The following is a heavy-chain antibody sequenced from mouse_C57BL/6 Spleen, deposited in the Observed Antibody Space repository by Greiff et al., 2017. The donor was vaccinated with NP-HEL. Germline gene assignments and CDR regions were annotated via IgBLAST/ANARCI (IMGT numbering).Heavy chain of an antibody. CDR1: GYSITSGYY. D-gene: IGHD1-1*01. CDR2: ISYDGSN. J-gene: IGHJ2*01. Sequence: EVQLQESGPGLVKPSQSLSLTCSVTGYSITSGYYWNWIRQFPGNKLEWMGYISYDGSNNYNPSLKNPISITRDTSKNQFFLKLNSVTTEDTATYYCAREDYGSSFDYWGQGTTLTVSS. V-gene: IGHV3-6*01. CDR3: AREDYGSSFDY.